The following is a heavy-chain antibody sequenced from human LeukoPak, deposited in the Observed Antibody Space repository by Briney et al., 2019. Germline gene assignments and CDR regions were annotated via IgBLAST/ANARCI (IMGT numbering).Heavy chain of an antibody. CDR2: IYHSGST. V-gene: IGHV4-38-2*02. D-gene: IGHD3-3*01. J-gene: IGHJ4*02. Sequence: SETLSLTCTVSGYSISSGYYWGWIRQPPGKGLEWLGSIYHSGSTYYNPSLKSRVTISVDTSKNQFSLKLSSVTAADTDVYYFASGGFVKWLTFDYRGQGTLLTVSS. CDR1: GYSISSGYY. CDR3: ASGGFVKWLTFDY.